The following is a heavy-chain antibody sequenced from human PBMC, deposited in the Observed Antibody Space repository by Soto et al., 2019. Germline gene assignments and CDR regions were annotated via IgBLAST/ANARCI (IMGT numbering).Heavy chain of an antibody. CDR3: ARSLYDFWSGYKIRPLDY. D-gene: IGHD3-3*01. V-gene: IGHV1-69*13. CDR2: IIPIFGTA. Sequence: ASVKVSCKASGGTFSSYAISWVRQAPGQGLEWMGGIIPIFGTANYAQKFQGRVTITADESTSTAYMELSSLRSEDTAVYYCARSLYDFWSGYKIRPLDYWGQGTLVTVSS. CDR1: GGTFSSYA. J-gene: IGHJ4*02.